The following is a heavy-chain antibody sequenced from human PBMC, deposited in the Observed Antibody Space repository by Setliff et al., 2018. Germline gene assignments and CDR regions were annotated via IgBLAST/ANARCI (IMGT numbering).Heavy chain of an antibody. CDR2: IHHGGTT. V-gene: IGHV4-4*02. D-gene: IGHD4-4*01. J-gene: IGHJ4*02. Sequence: PSETLSLTCAVSGGSISSSNWWSWVRQAPGKGLEWIGEIHHGGTTNYNPSLKSRVTTSVDKSKNQFSLKLSSVTAADTAVYYCARREMTTVTTGGIDYWGQGTLVTVSS. CDR3: ARREMTTVTTGGIDY. CDR1: GGSISSSNW.